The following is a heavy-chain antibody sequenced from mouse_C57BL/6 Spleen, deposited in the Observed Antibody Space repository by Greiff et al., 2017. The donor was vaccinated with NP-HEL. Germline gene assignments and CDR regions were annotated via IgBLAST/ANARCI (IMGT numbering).Heavy chain of an antibody. CDR2: IDPSDSYT. J-gene: IGHJ1*03. Sequence: QVQLQQPGAELVKPGASVKLSCKASGYTFTSYWMQWVKQRPGQGLEWIGEIDPSDSYTNYNQKFKGKATLTVDTSSSTAYMQLSSLTSEDSAVYYCARSTTVVATNWYFDVWGTGTTVTVSS. V-gene: IGHV1-50*01. CDR3: ARSTTVVATNWYFDV. D-gene: IGHD1-1*01. CDR1: GYTFTSYW.